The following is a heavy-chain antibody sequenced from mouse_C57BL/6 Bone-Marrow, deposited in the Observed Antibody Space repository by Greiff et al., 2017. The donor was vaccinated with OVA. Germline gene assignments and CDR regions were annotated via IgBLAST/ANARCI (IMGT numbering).Heavy chain of an antibody. Sequence: VQLQQPGAELVKPGASVKLSCKASGYTFTSYWMQWVKQRPGQGLEWIGEIDPSDSYTNYNQKFQGKATLTVDTSSSTAYMQLSSLTSEDSAVYYCARGGLRLFAYWGQGTLVTVSA. CDR2: IDPSDSYT. V-gene: IGHV1-50*01. CDR1: GYTFTSYW. D-gene: IGHD2-4*01. CDR3: ARGGLRLFAY. J-gene: IGHJ3*01.